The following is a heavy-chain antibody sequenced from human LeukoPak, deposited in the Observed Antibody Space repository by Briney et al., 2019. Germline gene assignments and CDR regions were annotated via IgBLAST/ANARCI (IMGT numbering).Heavy chain of an antibody. Sequence: LPGGSLRLSCAASGFTFSSYAMSWVRQAPGKGLEWVSAISGSGGSTYYADSVKGRFTISRDNSKNTLYLQMNSLRAEDTAVYYYAKDAGPYVWGSYRPFAYWGQGTLVTVSS. V-gene: IGHV3-23*01. D-gene: IGHD3-16*02. CDR2: ISGSGGST. J-gene: IGHJ4*02. CDR1: GFTFSSYA. CDR3: AKDAGPYVWGSYRPFAY.